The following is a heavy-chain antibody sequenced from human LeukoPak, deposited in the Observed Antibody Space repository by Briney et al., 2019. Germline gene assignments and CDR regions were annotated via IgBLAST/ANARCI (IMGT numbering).Heavy chain of an antibody. V-gene: IGHV3-23*01. CDR1: GFTFSSYA. Sequence: GGSLRLSCAAPGFTFSSYAMSWVRQAPGKGLECVSAIIGSGGSTYYADSVKCRFTISRDNSKNTLYLQMNSLRAEDTAVYYCAKASSTYYYDSSGFSLDYWGQGTLVTVSS. J-gene: IGHJ4*02. CDR2: IIGSGGST. CDR3: AKASSTYYYDSSGFSLDY. D-gene: IGHD3-22*01.